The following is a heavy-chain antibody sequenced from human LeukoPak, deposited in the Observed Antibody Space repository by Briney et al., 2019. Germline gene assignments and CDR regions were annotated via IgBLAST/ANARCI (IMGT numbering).Heavy chain of an antibody. Sequence: PSETLSLTCTVSGGSISSYYWSWIRQPPGKGLEWIGYIYYSGSTNYNPSLKSRVTISVDTSKNQFSLKLSSVTAADTAVYYCARGSTGKHKKYCSGGSCYSGFDYWGQGTLVTVSS. CDR1: GGSISSYY. V-gene: IGHV4-59*12. CDR2: IYYSGST. CDR3: ARGSTGKHKKYCSGGSCYSGFDY. J-gene: IGHJ4*02. D-gene: IGHD2-15*01.